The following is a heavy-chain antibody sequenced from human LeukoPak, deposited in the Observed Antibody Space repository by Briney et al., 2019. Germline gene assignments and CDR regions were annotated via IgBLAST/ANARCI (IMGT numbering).Heavy chain of an antibody. V-gene: IGHV4-39*01. CDR2: IYYSGST. D-gene: IGHD3-10*01. CDR1: GGSISSNSYY. Sequence: PSETLSLTCAVPGGSISSNSYYLGWIRQPPGKGLEWIGSIYYSGSTYYNPSLKSRVTISVDTSKNQFSLKLSSVTAADTAVYYCARTRYYYNSRSYGAPYYFDYWGQGTLVTVSS. J-gene: IGHJ4*02. CDR3: ARTRYYYNSRSYGAPYYFDY.